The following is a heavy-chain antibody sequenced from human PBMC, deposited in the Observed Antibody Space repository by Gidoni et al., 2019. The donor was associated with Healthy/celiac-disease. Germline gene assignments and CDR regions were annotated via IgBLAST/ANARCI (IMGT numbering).Heavy chain of an antibody. D-gene: IGHD3-3*01. J-gene: IGHJ4*02. CDR1: GFTFSKAW. V-gene: IGHV3-15*01. CDR2: IKSKTDGGTT. Sequence: EVQLVESGGGLVKPGGSLRLSCAASGFTFSKAWMSWVRQAPGKGLEWVGRIKSKTDGGTTDYAAPVKGRFTISRDDSKNTLYLQMNSLKTEDTAVYYCTTGRYDFWSGYYTGDYWGQGTLVTVSS. CDR3: TTGRYDFWSGYYTGDY.